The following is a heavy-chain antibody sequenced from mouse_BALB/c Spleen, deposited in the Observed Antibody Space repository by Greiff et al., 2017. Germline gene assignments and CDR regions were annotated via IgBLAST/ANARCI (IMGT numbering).Heavy chain of an antibody. J-gene: IGHJ4*01. V-gene: IGHV1S137*01. CDR3: VRGLRRPLYYYAMDY. Sequence: VKLQESGAELVRPGVSVKISCKGSGYTFTDYAMHWVKQSHAKSLEWIGVISTYYGDASYNQKFKGKATMTVDKSSSTAYMELARLTSEDSAIYYFVRGLRRPLYYYAMDYWGQGTSVTVSS. CDR2: ISTYYGDA. CDR1: GYTFTDYA. D-gene: IGHD3-1*01.